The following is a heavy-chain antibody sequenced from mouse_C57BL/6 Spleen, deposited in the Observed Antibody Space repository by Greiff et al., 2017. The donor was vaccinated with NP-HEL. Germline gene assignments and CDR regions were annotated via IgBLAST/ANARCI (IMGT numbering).Heavy chain of an antibody. D-gene: IGHD2-1*01. CDR3: TTKGGNYPYYAMDY. CDR1: GFNIKDYY. V-gene: IGHV14-1*01. Sequence: DVQLQESGAELVRPGASVKLSCTASGFNIKDYYMHWVKQRPEQGLEWIGRIDPEDGDTEYAPKFQGKATMTADTASNTAYLQISSLTSEDTAVYYCTTKGGNYPYYAMDYWGQGTSVTVSS. CDR2: IDPEDGDT. J-gene: IGHJ4*01.